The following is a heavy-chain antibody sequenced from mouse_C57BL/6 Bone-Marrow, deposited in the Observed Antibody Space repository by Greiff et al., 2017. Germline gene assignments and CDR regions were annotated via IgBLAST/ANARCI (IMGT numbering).Heavy chain of an antibody. Sequence: VKLMESGAELARPGASVKLSCKASGYTFTSYGISWVKQRTGQGLEWIGEIYPRSGNTYYNEKFKGKATLTADKSSSTAYMELRSLTSEDSAVYFCARGGDYYAMDYWGQGTSVTVSS. CDR1: GYTFTSYG. CDR2: IYPRSGNT. J-gene: IGHJ4*01. V-gene: IGHV1-81*01. CDR3: ARGGDYYAMDY.